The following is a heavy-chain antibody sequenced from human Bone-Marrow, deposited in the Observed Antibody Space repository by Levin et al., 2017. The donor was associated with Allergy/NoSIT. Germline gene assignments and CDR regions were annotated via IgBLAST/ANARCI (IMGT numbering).Heavy chain of an antibody. V-gene: IGHV3-11*06. D-gene: IGHD5-18*01. CDR3: ARDRGSGYSYGYGM. CDR1: GFTFSDYY. CDR2: ISSSSSYT. Sequence: GESLKISFAASGFTFSDYYMSWIRQAPGKGLEWVSYISSSSSYTNYADSVKGRFTISRDNAKNSLYLQMNSLRAEDTAVYYCARDRGSGYSYGYGMGGQGTLVTVSS. J-gene: IGHJ4*02.